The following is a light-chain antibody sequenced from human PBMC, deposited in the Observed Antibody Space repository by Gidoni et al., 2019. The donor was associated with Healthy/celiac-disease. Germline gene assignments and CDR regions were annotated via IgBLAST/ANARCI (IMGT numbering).Light chain of an antibody. V-gene: IGLV2-23*02. CDR3: CSYAGSSTWV. Sequence: QSALTQPASVSGSPGQSITISCTGTSSDVGSYNLVSWNQQHPGKAPKLMIYEVSKRPSGVSNRFSGSKSGNTASLTISGLQAEDEADYYCCSYAGSSTWVFGTGTKVTVL. CDR2: EVS. CDR1: SSDVGSYNL. J-gene: IGLJ1*01.